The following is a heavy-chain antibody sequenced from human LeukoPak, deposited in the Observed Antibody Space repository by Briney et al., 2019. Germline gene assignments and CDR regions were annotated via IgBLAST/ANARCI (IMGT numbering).Heavy chain of an antibody. D-gene: IGHD5-12*01. Sequence: GGSLRLSCAASGFTFSSYAMNGVRQSPGKGLEGVSSISYGDGTAFYAGSVKGRFTVSRDNSRSTLYLQMASLRAEDTAVYYCAKDRGYTGYDSGGIDFWGQGTLVTVSS. CDR1: GFTFSSYA. J-gene: IGHJ4*02. CDR2: ISYGDGTA. V-gene: IGHV3-23*01. CDR3: AKDRGYTGYDSGGIDF.